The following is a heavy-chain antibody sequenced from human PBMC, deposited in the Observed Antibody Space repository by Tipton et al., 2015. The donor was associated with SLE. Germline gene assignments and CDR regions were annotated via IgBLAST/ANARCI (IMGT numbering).Heavy chain of an antibody. V-gene: IGHV3-7*01. Sequence: SLRLSCAASGFAFSSSWMNWVRQAPGKGLEWVANIKEDGSEKYYVDSVKDRLTISRDNAKNSLFLQMNSLRAEDTAVYYCARGKYYFDYWGQGALVTVSS. CDR3: ARGKYYFDY. D-gene: IGHD2/OR15-2a*01. J-gene: IGHJ4*02. CDR2: IKEDGSEK. CDR1: GFAFSSSW.